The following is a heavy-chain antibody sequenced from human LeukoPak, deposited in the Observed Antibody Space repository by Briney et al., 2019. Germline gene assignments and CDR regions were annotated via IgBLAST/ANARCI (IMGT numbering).Heavy chain of an antibody. Sequence: SETLSLTCTVSGGSISSSSYYWGWIRQPPGKGLEWIGSIYYSGSTYYNPSLKSRVTISVDTSKNQFSLKLSSVTAAETAVYYCARQPKTVIAVAGNFDYWGQGTLVTVSS. CDR2: IYYSGST. V-gene: IGHV4-39*01. CDR3: ARQPKTVIAVAGNFDY. CDR1: GGSISSSSYY. D-gene: IGHD6-19*01. J-gene: IGHJ4*02.